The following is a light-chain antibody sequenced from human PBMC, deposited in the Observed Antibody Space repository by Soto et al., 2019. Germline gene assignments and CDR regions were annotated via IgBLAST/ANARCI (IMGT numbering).Light chain of an antibody. J-gene: IGLJ2*01. CDR3: LSFDTGELAVI. CDR1: SGDIASNF. V-gene: IGLV6-57*04. CDR2: EDN. Sequence: NFMLTQPHSVSESPGKTVTISCTRSSGDIASNFVQWYQQRPGSAPTAVIYEDNQRSSGVPDRFSGSIDSSSNSASLTISGLKTEDEADSYCLSFDTGELAVIFGGGTKVTVL.